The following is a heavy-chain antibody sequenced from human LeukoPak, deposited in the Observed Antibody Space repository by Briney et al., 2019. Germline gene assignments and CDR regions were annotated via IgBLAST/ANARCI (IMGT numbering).Heavy chain of an antibody. J-gene: IGHJ4*02. Sequence: PGGPLRPSCAASGFTFSSYSMNWVRHAPGKGLEWGSYISSRSATIYYADSVKGRFTISRDNAKNSLYLQMSRLRAEDTAVYYCARDPLSSSSFDLWGQGTLVTVSS. D-gene: IGHD6-13*01. CDR1: GFTFSSYS. CDR3: ARDPLSSSSFDL. CDR2: ISSRSATI. V-gene: IGHV3-48*01.